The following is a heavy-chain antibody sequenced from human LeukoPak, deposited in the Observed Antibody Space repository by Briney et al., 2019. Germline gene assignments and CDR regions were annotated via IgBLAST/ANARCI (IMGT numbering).Heavy chain of an antibody. CDR3: ARGGYSFDY. D-gene: IGHD5-12*01. Sequence: GSLRLSCAASGFSLSGYWMSWVRQAPGMGLEWVARLHADGNEKYFVDSVKGRFTVSRDNAKNSLSLQMNSLRVEDTAVYYCARGGYSFDYLGQGTLVTVSS. CDR1: GFSLSGYW. CDR2: LHADGNEK. J-gene: IGHJ4*02. V-gene: IGHV3-7*01.